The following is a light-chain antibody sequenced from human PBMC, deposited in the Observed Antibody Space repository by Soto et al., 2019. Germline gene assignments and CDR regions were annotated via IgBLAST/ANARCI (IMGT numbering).Light chain of an antibody. CDR2: AAS. V-gene: IGKV1-5*01. CDR1: QSIGYW. J-gene: IGKJ1*01. CDR3: QQYNSYSKT. Sequence: SPSALSSTVRDRVTITFRASQSIGYWLAWYQQKPGKAPNLLIYAASSLETGVPSRFSGSGSGTEFTLSISSLQPDDSASYYCQQYNSYSKTFCQGTKVDI.